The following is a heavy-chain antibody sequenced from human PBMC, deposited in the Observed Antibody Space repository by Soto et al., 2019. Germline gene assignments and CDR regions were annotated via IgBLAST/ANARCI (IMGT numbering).Heavy chain of an antibody. D-gene: IGHD3-10*01. CDR1: GFTFSNYA. CDR2: IGGSGAPT. V-gene: IGHV3-23*01. CDR3: ASKLTFGSSSDY. Sequence: VQLLESGGGLVQPGGSLRRSCAASGFTFSNYAMNWVRQAPGKGLEWVSTIGGSGAPTYYADSVRGRFTISRDNSKNTLYLQMNSLRDEDTAVYFCASKLTFGSSSDYWGQGTLVTVSS. J-gene: IGHJ4*02.